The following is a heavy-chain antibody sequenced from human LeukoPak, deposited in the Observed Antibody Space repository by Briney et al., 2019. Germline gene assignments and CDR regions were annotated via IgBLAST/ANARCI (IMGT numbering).Heavy chain of an antibody. CDR2: IKQDGSEK. J-gene: IGHJ4*02. Sequence: GGSLRLSCAVSGFSVSGYWMTWVRQAPGRGLEWVANIKQDGSEKNYVDSVKGRFTISRDNAENSLFLQMNSLRVEDTAVYYCAREWQGGIAAAGTRIEGDYWGQGTLVAVSS. D-gene: IGHD6-13*01. CDR3: AREWQGGIAAAGTRIEGDY. V-gene: IGHV3-7*01. CDR1: GFSVSGYW.